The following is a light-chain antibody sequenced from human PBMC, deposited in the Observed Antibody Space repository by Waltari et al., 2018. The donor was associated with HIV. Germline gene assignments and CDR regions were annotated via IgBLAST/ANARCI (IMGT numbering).Light chain of an antibody. Sequence: NVLTQSPATLSLSPGDKATLSCKASLSASNRLAWYQQKPGQAPRLLIYDASNRATDIPARCSGSGSGTDFTLTISNLEPEDFAVYYCQLRSSWPLTFGGGTKVEMK. J-gene: IGKJ4*01. CDR2: DAS. CDR1: LSASNR. CDR3: QLRSSWPLT. V-gene: IGKV3-11*01.